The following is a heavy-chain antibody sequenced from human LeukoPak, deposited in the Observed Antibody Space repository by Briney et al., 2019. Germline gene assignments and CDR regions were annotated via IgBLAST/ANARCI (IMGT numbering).Heavy chain of an antibody. CDR1: GGSISSYY. J-gene: IGHJ4*02. Sequence: PSETLSLTXTVSGGSISSYYWSWIRRPPGKGLEWIGYIYYTGSTNFNPSLKSRVTMSLDTSKNQFSLKLNSVTAADTAVYYCATGRAAAGSLGYWGQGTLVTVSS. D-gene: IGHD6-25*01. V-gene: IGHV4-59*01. CDR3: ATGRAAAGSLGY. CDR2: IYYTGST.